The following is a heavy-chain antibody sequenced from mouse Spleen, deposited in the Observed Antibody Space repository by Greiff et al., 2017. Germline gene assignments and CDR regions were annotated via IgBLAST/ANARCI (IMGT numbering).Heavy chain of an antibody. J-gene: IGHJ3*01. CDR3: ASYSNPAWFAY. V-gene: IGHV1-42*01. CDR2: INPSTGGT. D-gene: IGHD2-5*01. Sequence: VQLQQSGPELVKPGASVKISCKASGYSFTGYYMNWVKQSPEKSLEWIGEINPSTGGTTYNQKFKAKATLTVDKSSSTAYMQLKSLTSEDSAVYYCASYSNPAWFAYWGQGTLVTVSA. CDR1: GYSFTGYY.